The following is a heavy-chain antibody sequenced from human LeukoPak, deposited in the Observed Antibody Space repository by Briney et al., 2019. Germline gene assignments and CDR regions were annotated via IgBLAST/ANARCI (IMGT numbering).Heavy chain of an antibody. CDR3: ARGLKGSSSLDP. D-gene: IGHD6-13*01. V-gene: IGHV1-8*01. CDR2: MNPNSGNT. CDR1: GYTFTSYD. J-gene: IGHJ5*02. Sequence: ASVKVSCKASGYTFTSYDINWVRQAPGQGLEWMGWMNPNSGNTGYAQKFQGRVTMTRNTSISTAYMELSSLRSEDTAVYYCARGLKGSSSLDPWGQGTLVTVSS.